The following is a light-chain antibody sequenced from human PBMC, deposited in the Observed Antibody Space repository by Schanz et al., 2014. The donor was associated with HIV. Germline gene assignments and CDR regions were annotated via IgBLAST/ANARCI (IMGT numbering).Light chain of an antibody. CDR3: ATWDSTLFGVV. CDR1: TSNIANNF. V-gene: IGLV1-51*01. CDR2: ASH. Sequence: QSVLTQPPSVSAAPGQKVTISCSGSTSNIANNFVSWYQQFPGTAPKLLIYASHERPSEIPDRFSGSQTGTSATLAINGLQTGDEADYFCATWDSTLFGVVFGGGTKLTVL. J-gene: IGLJ2*01.